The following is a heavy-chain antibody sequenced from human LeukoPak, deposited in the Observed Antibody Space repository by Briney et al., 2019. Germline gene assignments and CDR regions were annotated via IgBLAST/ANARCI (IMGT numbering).Heavy chain of an antibody. CDR2: IYYSGST. V-gene: IGHV4-59*01. D-gene: IGHD6-19*01. CDR3: ARLSTQWLVPYFDY. J-gene: IGHJ4*02. Sequence: KPSETLSLTCTVSGGSISSYYWSWIRQPPGKGLEWIGYIYYSGSTNYNPSLKSRVTISVDTSKNQFSLKLSSVTAADTAVYYCARLSTQWLVPYFDYWGQGTLVTVSS. CDR1: GGSISSYY.